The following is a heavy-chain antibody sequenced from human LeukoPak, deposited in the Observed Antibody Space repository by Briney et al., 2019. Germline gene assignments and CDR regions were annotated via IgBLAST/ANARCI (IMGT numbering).Heavy chain of an antibody. V-gene: IGHV3-33*01. J-gene: IGHJ4*02. CDR2: TWYDGSNK. Sequence: GRSLRLSCAASGFTFSSYGMHWVRQAPGKGLEWVAVTWYDGSNKYYADSVKGRFTISRDNSKNTLYLQMNSLRAEDTAVYYCARDRDPYDFWSGYPFDYWGQGTLVTVSS. CDR1: GFTFSSYG. CDR3: ARDRDPYDFWSGYPFDY. D-gene: IGHD3-3*01.